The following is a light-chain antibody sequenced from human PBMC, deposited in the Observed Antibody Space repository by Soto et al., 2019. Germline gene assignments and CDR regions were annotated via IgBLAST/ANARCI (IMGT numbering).Light chain of an antibody. CDR3: QQYEKGPRT. V-gene: IGKV3-15*01. J-gene: IGKJ1*01. CDR2: SXA. Sequence: IVMTQSPATLSLSQGYRVPLYXRASHSLSSNLSWYQHKPGXSPRXXXDSXAARATGIPDRLSGGGSGAEYTLTISSLHSDDFAGYYSQQYEKGPRTFGQGTKVDI. CDR1: HSLSSN.